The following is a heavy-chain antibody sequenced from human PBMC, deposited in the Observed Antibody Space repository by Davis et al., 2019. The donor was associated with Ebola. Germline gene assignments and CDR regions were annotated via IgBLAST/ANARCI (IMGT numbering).Heavy chain of an antibody. Sequence: SETLSLTCTVSGGSISSSSYYWGWIRQPPGKGLEWIGSIYYSGGTYYNPSLKSRVTISVDTSKNQFSLKLSSVTAADTAVYYCARIWSGYYGIDYWGQGTLVTVSS. D-gene: IGHD3-3*01. V-gene: IGHV4-39*01. J-gene: IGHJ4*02. CDR3: ARIWSGYYGIDY. CDR1: GGSISSSSYY. CDR2: IYYSGGT.